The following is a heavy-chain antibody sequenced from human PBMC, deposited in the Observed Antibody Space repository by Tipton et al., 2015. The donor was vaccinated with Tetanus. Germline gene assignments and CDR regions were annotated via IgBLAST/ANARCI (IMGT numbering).Heavy chain of an antibody. CDR3: ARWETVTTKIHY. Sequence: TLSLTCAVYGESFSGYYWNWIRQPPGKGLEWIGEINDSGSTSYNPSLKSRVTISVDTSKNQFSLNLSSVTAADTAVYYCARWETVTTKIHYWGQGTLVTVSS. V-gene: IGHV4-34*01. CDR2: INDSGST. D-gene: IGHD4-17*01. J-gene: IGHJ4*02. CDR1: GESFSGYY.